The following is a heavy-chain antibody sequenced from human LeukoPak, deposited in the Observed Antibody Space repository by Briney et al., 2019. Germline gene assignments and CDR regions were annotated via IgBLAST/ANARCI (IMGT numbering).Heavy chain of an antibody. CDR3: ARTLYCGGDCYSGFDY. D-gene: IGHD2-21*02. CDR1: GYTFTSYG. Sequence: RASVKVSCKASGYTFTSYGISWVRQAPGQGLEWMGWISAYNGNTNYAQKLQGRVTMTTDTSTSTAYMELRSLRSDDTAVYYCARTLYCGGDCYSGFDYWAREPWSPSPQ. CDR2: ISAYNGNT. V-gene: IGHV1-18*01. J-gene: IGHJ4*02.